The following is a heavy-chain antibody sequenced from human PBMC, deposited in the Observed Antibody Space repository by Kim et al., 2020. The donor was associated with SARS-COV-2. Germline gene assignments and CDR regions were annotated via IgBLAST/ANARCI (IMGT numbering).Heavy chain of an antibody. CDR1: GYIFINFY. V-gene: IGHV1-46*01. CDR2: VSPSGGDT. CDR3: ARGRGGWLQDLVGF. D-gene: IGHD5-12*01. Sequence: ASVKVSCKTSGYIFINFYMHWLRQAPGQWFEWMGMVSPSGGDTNYAQKFQGRVTMTRDTTTSTGQMELSSLRSDDTAVYYCARGRGGWLQDLVGFWGPGAQVTISS. J-gene: IGHJ4*02.